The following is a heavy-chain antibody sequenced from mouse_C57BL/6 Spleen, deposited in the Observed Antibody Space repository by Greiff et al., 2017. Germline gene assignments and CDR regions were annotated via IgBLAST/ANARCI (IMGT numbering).Heavy chain of an antibody. CDR1: GFNIKDDY. V-gene: IGHV14-4*01. Sequence: EVQLQESGAELVRPGASVKLSCTASGFNIKDDYMHWVKQRPEQGLEWIGWIDPENGDTEYASKFQGKATITADTSSNTAYLQLSSLTSEDTAVYYCTTDGSSYGYAMDYWGQGTSVTVSS. CDR2: IDPENGDT. CDR3: TTDGSSYGYAMDY. J-gene: IGHJ4*01. D-gene: IGHD1-1*01.